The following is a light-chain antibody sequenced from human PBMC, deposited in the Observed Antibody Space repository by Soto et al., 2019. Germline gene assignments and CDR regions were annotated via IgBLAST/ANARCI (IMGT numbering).Light chain of an antibody. Sequence: DIVMTQSPDSLAVSLGERATIKCKSSQRLLYSSTNKNYLAWYQQRPGQPPKPLIYWASTRKSGVPDRFSGSGSGTDFTLTITSLQADDVAVYYCQQFYTTRTFGQGTKVEIK. CDR1: QRLLYSSTNKNY. V-gene: IGKV4-1*01. CDR3: QQFYTTRT. J-gene: IGKJ1*01. CDR2: WAS.